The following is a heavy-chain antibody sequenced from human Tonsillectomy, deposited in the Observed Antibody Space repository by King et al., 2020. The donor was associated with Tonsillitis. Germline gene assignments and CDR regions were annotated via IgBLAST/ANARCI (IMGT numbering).Heavy chain of an antibody. CDR2: ISYDGSNK. CDR3: ARGWSGVGTAKSLDY. J-gene: IGHJ4*02. CDR1: GFTFSSYA. Sequence: VQLVESGGGVVQPGRSLRLSCAASGFTFSSYAMHWVRQAPGKGLEWVAVISYDGSNKYYADSVKGRFTISRDNSKNTLYLQMNSLRAEDTAVYYGARGWSGVGTAKSLDYWGQGTLGTVSS. V-gene: IGHV3-30-3*01. D-gene: IGHD2-21*02.